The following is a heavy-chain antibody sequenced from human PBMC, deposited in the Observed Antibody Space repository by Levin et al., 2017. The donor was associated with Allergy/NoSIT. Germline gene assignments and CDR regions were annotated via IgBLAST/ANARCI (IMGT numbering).Heavy chain of an antibody. CDR3: ARWRWPGYDYYMDV. Sequence: PSETLSLTCTVSGGSISSGSYYWSWIRQPAGKGLEWIGRIYTSGSTNYNPSLKSRVTISVDTSKNQFSLKLSSVTAADTAVYYCARWRWPGYDYYMDVWGKGTTVTVSS. CDR2: IYTSGST. V-gene: IGHV4-61*02. D-gene: IGHD5-24*01. CDR1: GGSISSGSYY. J-gene: IGHJ6*03.